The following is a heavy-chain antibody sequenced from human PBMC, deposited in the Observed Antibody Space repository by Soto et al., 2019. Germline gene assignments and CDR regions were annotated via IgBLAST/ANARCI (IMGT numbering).Heavy chain of an antibody. Sequence: PGGSLRLSCAGSGFTFSDYYIDWVRQAPGKGLEWVGRSRDKGNSYSTDYAASVKGRFTVSRDASKNSLYLQMNSLKADDTALYYCARSISGTTSFDYWGQGTLVTVSS. CDR3: ARSISGTTSFDY. V-gene: IGHV3-72*01. D-gene: IGHD1-7*01. CDR1: GFTFSDYY. J-gene: IGHJ4*02. CDR2: SRDKGNSYST.